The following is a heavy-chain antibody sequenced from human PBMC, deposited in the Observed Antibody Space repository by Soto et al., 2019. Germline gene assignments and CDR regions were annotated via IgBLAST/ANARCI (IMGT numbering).Heavy chain of an antibody. V-gene: IGHV4-34*01. CDR2: INHSGST. Sequence: SETLSLTCAVYGGTFSGLYWTWIRQPPGTGLEWIGEINHSGSTNYNPSLKSRVTISVDTSKNQFSLKLTSVTAADTAVYYCARDKITGLFDYWGQGTLVTVSS. CDR3: ARDKITGLFDY. CDR1: GGTFSGLY. D-gene: IGHD2-8*02. J-gene: IGHJ4*02.